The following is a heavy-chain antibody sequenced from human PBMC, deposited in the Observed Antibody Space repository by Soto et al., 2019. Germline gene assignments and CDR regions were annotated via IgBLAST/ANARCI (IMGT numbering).Heavy chain of an antibody. CDR1: GFTFSSYA. D-gene: IGHD2-2*02. CDR3: ARDGSVVPAAIEGSFGY. J-gene: IGHJ4*02. Sequence: QVQLVESGGGVVQPGRSLRLSCAASGFTFSSYAMHWVRQAPGKGLEWVAVISYDGSNKYYADSVKGRFTISRDNSKNTLYLQMNSLRAEDTAVYYCARDGSVVPAAIEGSFGYWGQGTLVTVSS. CDR2: ISYDGSNK. V-gene: IGHV3-30-3*01.